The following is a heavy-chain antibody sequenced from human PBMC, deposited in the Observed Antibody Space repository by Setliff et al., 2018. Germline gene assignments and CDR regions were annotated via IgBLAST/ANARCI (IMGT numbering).Heavy chain of an antibody. CDR3: AKPQVELRWGFES. CDR1: GFTFSTYA. D-gene: IGHD1-7*01. Sequence: PGGSLRLSCAASGFTFSTYARSWVRQAPGKGLEWVSTIYSGDRNTFYTDSVKGRFTIFRDGSKNTLFLHMTSLRAEDTAVYYCAKPQVELRWGFESWGQGTPVTVSS. V-gene: IGHV3-23*03. J-gene: IGHJ4*02. CDR2: IYSGDRNT.